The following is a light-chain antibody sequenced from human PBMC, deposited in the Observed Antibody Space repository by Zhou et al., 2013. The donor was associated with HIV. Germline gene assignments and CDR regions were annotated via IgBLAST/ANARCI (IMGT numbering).Light chain of an antibody. CDR3: QQYYVYPCG. Sequence: EIQMTQSPSTLSASAGDRVTIICRASQSVSNWLAWYQQKSGAAPKLLIYKASTLESGVPSRFSGSGSGTEFTLTISSLQPDDSATYYCQQYYVYPCGFGQGTNLEIK. CDR2: KAS. V-gene: IGKV1-5*03. J-gene: IGKJ2*04. CDR1: QSVSNW.